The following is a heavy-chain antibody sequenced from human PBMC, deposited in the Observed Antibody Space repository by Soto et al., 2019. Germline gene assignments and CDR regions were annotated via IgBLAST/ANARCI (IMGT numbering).Heavy chain of an antibody. Sequence: GASVKVSCKASGYTFTSYDINWVRQATGQGLEWMGWMNPNSGNTGYAQKFQGRVTMTRNTSISTAYMELSSLRSEDTAVYYCAIESSDIRAATSFVVVWGKGTTVTVSS. V-gene: IGHV1-8*01. CDR2: MNPNSGNT. CDR3: AIESSDIRAATSFVVV. D-gene: IGHD2-15*01. CDR1: GYTFTSYD. J-gene: IGHJ6*04.